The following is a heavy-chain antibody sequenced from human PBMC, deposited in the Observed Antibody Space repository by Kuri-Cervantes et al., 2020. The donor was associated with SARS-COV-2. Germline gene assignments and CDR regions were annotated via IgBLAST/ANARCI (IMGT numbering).Heavy chain of an antibody. CDR3: AREGREGGGMDV. V-gene: IGHV4-39*02. J-gene: IGHJ6*02. CDR2: IYYSGST. CDR1: GGSISSSSYY. Sequence: ESLKISCTVSGGSISSSSYYWGWIRQPPGKGLEWIGGIYYSGSTYYNPSLKSRVTISVDTCKNQFSLKLSSVTAADTAVYYCAREGREGGGMDVWGQGATVTVSS. D-gene: IGHD3-16*01.